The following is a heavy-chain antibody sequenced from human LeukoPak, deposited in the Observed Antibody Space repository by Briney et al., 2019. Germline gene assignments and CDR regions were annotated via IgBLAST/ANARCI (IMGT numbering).Heavy chain of an antibody. J-gene: IGHJ4*02. CDR1: GFTFSSYS. V-gene: IGHV3-30-3*01. CDR3: ARPGYCSSTSCYAHYYDSSGYFD. CDR2: ISYGGSNK. Sequence: PGGSLRLSCAASGFTFSSYSMHWVRQAPGKGLEWVVVISYGGSNKYYADSVKGRFTISRDNSKNTLYLQMNSLRAEYTAVYYCARPGYCSSTSCYAHYYDSSGYFDWGQGTLVTVSS. D-gene: IGHD2-2*01.